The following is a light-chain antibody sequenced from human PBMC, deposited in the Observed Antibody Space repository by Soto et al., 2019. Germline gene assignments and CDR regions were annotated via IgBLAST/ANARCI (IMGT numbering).Light chain of an antibody. CDR2: GAS. CDR3: QQYTSFPYT. Sequence: DIQMTQSPSSLSASVGDRVTITCRASQDILNYLSWFQQKPGKAPESLMYGASNLQSWVPSKFSGSGSGTDFTLTINNLQPEDFATYFCQQYTSFPYTFGQGTKLEIK. V-gene: IGKV1-16*02. J-gene: IGKJ2*01. CDR1: QDILNY.